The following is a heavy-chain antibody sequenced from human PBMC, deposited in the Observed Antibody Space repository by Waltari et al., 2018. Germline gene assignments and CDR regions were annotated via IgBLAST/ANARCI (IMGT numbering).Heavy chain of an antibody. CDR1: GFTFTTYG. CDR3: ARRGGVDV. V-gene: IGHV3-7*01. CDR2: IKHDGSET. D-gene: IGHD3-10*01. J-gene: IGHJ6*02. Sequence: EVQLVEPGGGLVQPGGSLRLSCAASGFTFTTYGMTWVRQAPGKGLEWVASIKHDGSETYYGDSVKGRFTISRDNAKNSLYLQMNSLRSEDTAVYYCARRGGVDVWGQGTTITVAS.